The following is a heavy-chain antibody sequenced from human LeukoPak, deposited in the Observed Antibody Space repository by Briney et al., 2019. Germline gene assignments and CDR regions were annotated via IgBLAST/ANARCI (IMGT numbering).Heavy chain of an antibody. Sequence: GSLRLSCSSSEFTFSIYSMNWVRHAPGKGLEWVSSISSSSSYIYYADSVQGRFTISRDNAKNSLYLQMNSLRAEDTAVYYCARVVAGTGLLDYWGQGTLVTVSS. D-gene: IGHD6-19*01. V-gene: IGHV3-21*01. CDR1: EFTFSIYS. CDR2: ISSSSSYI. J-gene: IGHJ4*02. CDR3: ARVVAGTGLLDY.